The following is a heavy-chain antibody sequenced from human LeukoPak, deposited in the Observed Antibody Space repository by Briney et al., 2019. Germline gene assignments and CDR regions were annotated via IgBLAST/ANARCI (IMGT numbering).Heavy chain of an antibody. V-gene: IGHV3-23*01. CDR3: AKDIVVVVAATGGAFDI. CDR2: ISGSGGST. J-gene: IGHJ3*02. D-gene: IGHD2-15*01. Sequence: GGSLRFSCAASGFTFSSYAMSWVRQAPGKGLEWVSAISGSGGSTYYADSVKGRFTISRDNSKNTLYLQMNSLRAEDTAVYYCAKDIVVVVAATGGAFDIWGQGTMVTVSS. CDR1: GFTFSSYA.